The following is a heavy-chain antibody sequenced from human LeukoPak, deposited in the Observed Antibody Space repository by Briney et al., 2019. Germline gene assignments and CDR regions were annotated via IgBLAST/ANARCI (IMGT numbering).Heavy chain of an antibody. Sequence: GGSLRLSCAASGFTFSSHGMHWVRQAPGKGLEWVTFIRSDGSSNYYGDSVKGRFTISRDNSKNTLYLQMNSLRAEDTAIYYCAKNGDRGAYCSGGSCYPYYYYNMDVWGKGTTVTISS. CDR2: IRSDGSSN. CDR3: AKNGDRGAYCSGGSCYPYYYYNMDV. J-gene: IGHJ6*03. D-gene: IGHD2-15*01. CDR1: GFTFSSHG. V-gene: IGHV3-30*02.